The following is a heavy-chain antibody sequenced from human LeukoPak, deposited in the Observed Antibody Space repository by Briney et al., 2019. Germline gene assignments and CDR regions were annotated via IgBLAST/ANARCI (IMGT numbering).Heavy chain of an antibody. Sequence: LPGGSLRLSCAAPGFTFSIYAMIWVRQSPGEGLEWVSEISGSGVSTYYADSVKGRFTISRDNSKNTLYLQMNSLRAEDTSVYYCAKALYSDTTMAPPDYWVQGTLVTASS. CDR3: AKALYSDTTMAPPDY. CDR1: GFTFSIYA. CDR2: ISGSGVST. D-gene: IGHD5-18*01. V-gene: IGHV3-23*01. J-gene: IGHJ4*02.